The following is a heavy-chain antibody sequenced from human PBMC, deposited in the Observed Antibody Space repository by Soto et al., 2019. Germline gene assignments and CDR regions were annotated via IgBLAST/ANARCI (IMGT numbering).Heavy chain of an antibody. D-gene: IGHD3-10*01. CDR1: GGSIIGYY. CDR3: ARGLPYESGPESNWFDP. Sequence: SETLSLTCTVSGGSIIGYYWSWIRQPPGKGLEWIGYIYHSGSTSYNPSFKSRLTISIDTSKNQFSLKLSSVTAADTAVYYCARGLPYESGPESNWFDPWGQGTLVTVSS. J-gene: IGHJ5*02. V-gene: IGHV4-59*01. CDR2: IYHSGST.